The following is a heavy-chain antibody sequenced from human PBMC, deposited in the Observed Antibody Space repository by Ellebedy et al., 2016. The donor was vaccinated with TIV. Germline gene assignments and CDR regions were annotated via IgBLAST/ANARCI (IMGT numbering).Heavy chain of an antibody. V-gene: IGHV3-13*01. CDR2: IGTAGDT. CDR1: GFTFSSYD. Sequence: GESLKISCAASGFTFSSYDMHWVRQATGKSLEWVSAIGTAGDTYYPGSVKGRFTISRENAKNSLYLQMNSLRAEDTAVYYCAGHGDRAMTHWGQGTLVTVSS. D-gene: IGHD5-18*01. J-gene: IGHJ4*02. CDR3: AGHGDRAMTH.